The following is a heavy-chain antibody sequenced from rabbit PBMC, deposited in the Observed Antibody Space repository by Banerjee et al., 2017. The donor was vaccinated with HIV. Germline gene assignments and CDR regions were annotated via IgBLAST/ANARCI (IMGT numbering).Heavy chain of an antibody. D-gene: IGHD4-1*01. CDR2: INTSSDNT. CDR3: ARDLAGVIGWNFNL. V-gene: IGHV1S45*01. Sequence: QEQLVESGGGLVQPGGSLKLSCKASGFDFSTYGVNWVRQAPGKGLEWIACINTSSDNTGYATWAKGPFTISKTSSTTVTLQMTSLTAADTATYFCARDLAGVIGWNFNLWGPGTLVTVS. J-gene: IGHJ4*01. CDR1: GFDFSTYG.